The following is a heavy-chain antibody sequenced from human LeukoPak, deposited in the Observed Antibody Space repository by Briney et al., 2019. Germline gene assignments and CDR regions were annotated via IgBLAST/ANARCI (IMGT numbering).Heavy chain of an antibody. J-gene: IGHJ4*02. CDR3: ARRRGSYFDY. CDR2: INHSGST. Sequence: SETLSLTCAVYGGSFSGYYWSWIRQPPGKGLEWIGEINHSGSTNYNPSLKSRVTISVDTSKNQFSLKLSSVTAADTAVYYCARRRGSYFDYWGQGTLVTVSS. CDR1: GGSFSGYY. V-gene: IGHV4-34*01. D-gene: IGHD3-16*01.